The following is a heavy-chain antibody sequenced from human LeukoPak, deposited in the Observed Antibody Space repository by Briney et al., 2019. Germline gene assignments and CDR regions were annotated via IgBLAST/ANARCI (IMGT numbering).Heavy chain of an antibody. CDR3: ARGPRANWYFDL. CDR2: INSDGSST. CDR1: GFTFSRYW. V-gene: IGHV3-74*01. Sequence: HPGGSLRLSCAASGFTFSRYWMHWVRQAPGKGLVWVSRINSDGSSTSYADSVKGRFTISRDNAKNTLYLQMNSLRAEDTAVYYCARGPRANWYFDLWGRGTLVTVSS. J-gene: IGHJ2*01.